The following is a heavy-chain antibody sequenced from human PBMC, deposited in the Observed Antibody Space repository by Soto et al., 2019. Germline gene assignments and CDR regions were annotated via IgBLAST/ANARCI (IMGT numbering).Heavy chain of an antibody. CDR2: IDGGDDST. Sequence: PGGSLRLSCAASGFTLSRSAMTWVRLAPGKGLEWVSGIDGGDDSTHYADSVRGHFTISRDKSKNTLYLQMNSLRVEDTAVYSCARVQATGTGRRFYDSWGQGTLVTVSS. J-gene: IGHJ4*02. CDR3: ARVQATGTGRRFYDS. V-gene: IGHV3-23*01. CDR1: GFTLSRSA. D-gene: IGHD2-8*02.